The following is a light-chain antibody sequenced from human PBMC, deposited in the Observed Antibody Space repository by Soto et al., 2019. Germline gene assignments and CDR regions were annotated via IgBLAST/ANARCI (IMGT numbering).Light chain of an antibody. J-gene: IGLJ3*02. V-gene: IGLV1-47*02. CDR3: ATWDDSLSAWI. Sequence: QSVLTQPPAESGTPGQTVSISCSGSSSNIGHNPVHWYQQLPGAAPKLLIYSNDQRPSGVPDRFVGSRSGTSASLAISRLRSEDEADYHCATWDDSLSAWIFGGGTKLTVL. CDR2: SND. CDR1: SSNIGHNP.